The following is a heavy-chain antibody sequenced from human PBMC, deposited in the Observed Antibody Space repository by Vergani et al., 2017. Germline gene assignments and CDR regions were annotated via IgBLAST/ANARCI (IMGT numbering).Heavy chain of an antibody. D-gene: IGHD2-2*01. Sequence: EVQLVESGGGLVQPGGSLRLSCAASGFMFSNYWMNWVRQAPGKGLEWVANIKQDGSEKYYVDSVRGRFTISRDNAKNSLYLQMNSLRAEDTAVYYCARHPQSSSTRYYYYYGMDVWGQGTTVTVSS. V-gene: IGHV3-7*01. CDR3: ARHPQSSSTRYYYYYGMDV. CDR2: IKQDGSEK. CDR1: GFMFSNYW. J-gene: IGHJ6*02.